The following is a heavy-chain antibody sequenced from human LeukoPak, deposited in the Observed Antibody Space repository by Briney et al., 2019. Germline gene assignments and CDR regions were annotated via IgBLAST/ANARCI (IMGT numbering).Heavy chain of an antibody. V-gene: IGHV3-9*01. D-gene: IGHD6-13*01. CDR2: ISWNSGSI. CDR3: AKDREQLVLIPYFHY. Sequence: GGSLRLSCAASGFTFDDYAMHWVRQAPGKGLEWVSGISWNSGSIGYADSVKGRFTISRDNAKNSLYLQMNSLRAEDTALYYCAKDREQLVLIPYFHYWGQGTLVTVSS. J-gene: IGHJ4*02. CDR1: GFTFDDYA.